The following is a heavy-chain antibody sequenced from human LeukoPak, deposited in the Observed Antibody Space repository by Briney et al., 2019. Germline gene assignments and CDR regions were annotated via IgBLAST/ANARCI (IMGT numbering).Heavy chain of an antibody. CDR1: GYFTTGYY. D-gene: IGHD3/OR15-3a*01. CDR2: INTNSGGK. J-gene: IGHJ4*02. CDR3: ARGPLGLGPDY. Sequence: ASVLGSCNASGYFTTGYYIKWGRHAPGGRVQWMGSINTNSGGKNYSQKFQGRVTMTRDTSNSTTYMELSRLRSDDTAVYYCARGPLGLGPDYWGQGTLVTVSS. V-gene: IGHV1-2*02.